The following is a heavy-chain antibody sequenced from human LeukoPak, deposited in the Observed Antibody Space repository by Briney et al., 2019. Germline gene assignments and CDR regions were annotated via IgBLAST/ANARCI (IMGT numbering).Heavy chain of an antibody. J-gene: IGHJ4*02. D-gene: IGHD6-19*01. Sequence: SVKVSCKASGYTFTGYYMHWVRQAPGQGLEWMGGIIPIFGTANYAQKFQGRVTITADESTSTAYMELSSLRSEDTAVYYCARAGYSSGWYVQHYWGQGTLVTVSS. V-gene: IGHV1-69*13. CDR1: GYTFTGYY. CDR3: ARAGYSSGWYVQHY. CDR2: IIPIFGTA.